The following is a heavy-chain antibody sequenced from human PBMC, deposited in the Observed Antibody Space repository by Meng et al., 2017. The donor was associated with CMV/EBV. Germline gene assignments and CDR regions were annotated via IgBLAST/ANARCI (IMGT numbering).Heavy chain of an antibody. D-gene: IGHD4-11*01. J-gene: IGHJ4*02. V-gene: IGHV3-21*01. Sequence: GGSLRLSCAASGFTFSSYSMNWVCQAPGKGLEWVSSISSSSSYIYYADSVKGRFTISRDNAKNSLYLQMNSLRAEDTAVYYCARDLDSNYQYWGQGTLVTVSS. CDR2: ISSSSSYI. CDR1: GFTFSSYS. CDR3: ARDLDSNYQY.